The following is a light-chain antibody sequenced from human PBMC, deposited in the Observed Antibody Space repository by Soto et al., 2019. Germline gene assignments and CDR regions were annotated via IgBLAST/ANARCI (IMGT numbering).Light chain of an antibody. CDR2: EGS. J-gene: IGLJ1*01. CDR1: SSDVGSYNL. CDR3: CSYAGSSSYV. Sequence: QSALTQPASVSGSPGQSITISCTGTSSDVGSYNLVSWYQQHPGKAPKLVIYEGSKRPSGVSNRFSGSKSRNTASLTISGLQAEDEADYYCCSYAGSSSYVFGTGTKLTVL. V-gene: IGLV2-23*01.